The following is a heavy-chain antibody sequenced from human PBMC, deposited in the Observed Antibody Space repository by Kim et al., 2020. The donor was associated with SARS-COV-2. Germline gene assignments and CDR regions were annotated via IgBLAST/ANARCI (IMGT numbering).Heavy chain of an antibody. D-gene: IGHD3-10*01. CDR1: GGSVSSGSYY. CDR3: ARAYGSGSSNWFDP. Sequence: SETLSLTCTVSGGSVSSGSYYWSWIRQPPGKGLEWIGYIYYSGSTNYNPSLKSRVTISVDTSKNQFSLKLSSVTAADTAVYYCARAYGSGSSNWFDPWGQGTLVTVSS. V-gene: IGHV4-61*01. CDR2: IYYSGST. J-gene: IGHJ5*02.